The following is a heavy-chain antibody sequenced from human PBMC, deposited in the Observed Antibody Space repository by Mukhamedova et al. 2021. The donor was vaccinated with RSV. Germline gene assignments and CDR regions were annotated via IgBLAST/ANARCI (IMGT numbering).Heavy chain of an antibody. CDR3: ARANFQNWFDP. Sequence: NWIRQSPSRGLEWLGRTYYRSKWYNEYAVSVKGRITINPDTPKNQFSLQLNSVTPEDMAVYYCARANFQNWFDPWGQGTLVTVS. V-gene: IGHV6-1*01. J-gene: IGHJ5*02. D-gene: IGHD2/OR15-2a*01. CDR2: TYYRSKWYN.